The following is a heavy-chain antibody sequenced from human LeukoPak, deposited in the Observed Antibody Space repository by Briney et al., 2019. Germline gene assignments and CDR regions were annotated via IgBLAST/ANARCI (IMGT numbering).Heavy chain of an antibody. CDR3: ARGYSSSWYVSYYYYYMDV. CDR1: GDSMKSGSYF. CDR2: IYYSGST. J-gene: IGHJ6*03. V-gene: IGHV4-61*01. D-gene: IGHD6-13*01. Sequence: SQTLSLTCNVSGDSMKSGSYFWRWIRQPPGKGLVLIWYIYYSGSTNYNPSLKRRVTISVDTSKNQFSLKLSSVTAADTAVYYRARGYSSSWYVSYYYYYMDVWGKGTTVTVSS.